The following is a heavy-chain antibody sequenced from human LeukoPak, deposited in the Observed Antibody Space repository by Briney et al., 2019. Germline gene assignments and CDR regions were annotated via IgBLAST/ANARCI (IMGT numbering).Heavy chain of an antibody. CDR1: GFTFSSYG. Sequence: GGSLRLSCAASGFTFSSYGMHWVRQAPGKGLEWVAVVSYDGSNKYYADSVKGRFTISRDNSKNTLYLQMNSLRAGDTAVYYCAKNLGGEFDYWGQGTLVTVSS. CDR2: VSYDGSNK. V-gene: IGHV3-30*18. D-gene: IGHD3-16*01. J-gene: IGHJ4*02. CDR3: AKNLGGEFDY.